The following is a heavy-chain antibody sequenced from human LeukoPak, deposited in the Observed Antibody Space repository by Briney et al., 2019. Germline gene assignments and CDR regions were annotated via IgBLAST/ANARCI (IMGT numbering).Heavy chain of an antibody. CDR3: ARDLRYSSVWSASGMDV. Sequence: SVKLSCNASEGTFCSYAISWGRQAPGQGVGGWGGSLPIFCTANYARKFQGRGTLTRDMSTSTDYLELSSLRSEDTAVYYRARDLRYSSVWSASGMDVWGKETTVTISS. D-gene: IGHD6-19*01. CDR1: EGTFCSYA. CDR2: SLPIFCTA. J-gene: IGHJ6*03. V-gene: IGHV1-69*05.